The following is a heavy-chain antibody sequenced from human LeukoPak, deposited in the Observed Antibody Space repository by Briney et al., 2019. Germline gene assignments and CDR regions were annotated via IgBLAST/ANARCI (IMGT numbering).Heavy chain of an antibody. J-gene: IGHJ4*02. V-gene: IGHV4-30-4*01. CDR1: GGSISSGDYY. Sequence: SETLSLTCTVSGGSISSGDYYWSWIRQPPGKGLEWIGYIYYSGSTYYNPSLKSRVTISVDTSKNQFSLKLSSVTAADTAVYYCARCRGYYYGSGCKYYFDYWGQGTLVTVSS. CDR2: IYYSGST. D-gene: IGHD3-10*01. CDR3: ARCRGYYYGSGCKYYFDY.